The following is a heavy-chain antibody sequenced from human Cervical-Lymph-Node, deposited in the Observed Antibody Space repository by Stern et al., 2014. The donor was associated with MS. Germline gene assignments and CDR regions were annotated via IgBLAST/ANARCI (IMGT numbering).Heavy chain of an antibody. Sequence: VQLVESGSGLVKPSQTLSLTCAVSGGSISSGGYSWSWIRQPPGKGLEWIGYIYHSGSTSYTRSLKSRVTIAVDRSKNQFSLKLNSVTAADTAVYYCARSSTVTPNAFDIWGQGTMVTVSS. CDR3: ARSSTVTPNAFDI. V-gene: IGHV4-30-2*01. D-gene: IGHD4-17*01. CDR2: IYHSGST. J-gene: IGHJ3*02. CDR1: GGSISSGGYS.